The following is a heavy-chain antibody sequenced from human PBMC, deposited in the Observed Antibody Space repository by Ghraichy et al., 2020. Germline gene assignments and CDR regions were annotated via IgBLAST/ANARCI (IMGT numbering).Heavy chain of an antibody. CDR3: ARQWLRPDWFDP. J-gene: IGHJ5*02. CDR2: IFHNGAT. CDR1: GDSISSADW. D-gene: IGHD3-22*01. Sequence: SETLSLTCAVSGDSISSADWWSWVRQAPGAGLEWIGEIFHNGATKYNPSLQNRVTISVDTSKNEFYLSLTYVTSADTAVYYCARQWLRPDWFDPWGQGIVVTVSS. V-gene: IGHV4-4*02.